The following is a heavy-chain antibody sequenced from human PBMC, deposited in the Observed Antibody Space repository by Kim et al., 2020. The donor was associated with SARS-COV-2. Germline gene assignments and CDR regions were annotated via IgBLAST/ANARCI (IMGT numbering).Heavy chain of an antibody. CDR1: GYTFTGNY. CDR3: ARGGPEGTSSNWFDP. J-gene: IGHJ5*02. CDR2: INPSSGGT. V-gene: IGHV1-2*06. D-gene: IGHD3-10*01. Sequence: ASVKVSCKASGYTFTGNYMHWVRQAPGQGLEWMGRINPSSGGTNYAQKFQGRVTVTRDTSISTAYMELSRLTSDDTAVYYCARGGPEGTSSNWFDPWGQGTLVTVSS.